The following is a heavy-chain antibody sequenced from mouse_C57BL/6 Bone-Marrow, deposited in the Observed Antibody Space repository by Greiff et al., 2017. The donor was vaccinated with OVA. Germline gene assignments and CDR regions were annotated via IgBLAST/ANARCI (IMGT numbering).Heavy chain of an antibody. CDR1: GYTFTSYG. V-gene: IGHV1-81*01. J-gene: IGHJ2*01. CDR2: IYPRSGNT. CDR3: AREGYFDY. Sequence: VKLQESGAELARPGASVKLSCTASGYTFTSYGISWVKQSTGQGLEWIGEIYPRSGNTYYNEKFKGQATLTADKSSSTAYKELRSRTTEDSAVYFCAREGYFDYGGQGTTLTVSS.